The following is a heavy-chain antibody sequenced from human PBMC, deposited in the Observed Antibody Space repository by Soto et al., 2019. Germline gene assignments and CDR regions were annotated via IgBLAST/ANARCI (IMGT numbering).Heavy chain of an antibody. J-gene: IGHJ4*02. CDR3: AEWNGGFDY. V-gene: IGHV3-30*18. Sequence: QVQLVESGGGVVQPGRSLRLSCAASGFTFSSYGMHWVRQAPGKGLEWVAVISYDGSYKYYADSVKGRFTISRDNSKNTLYLQMNSLRAEDTAVYYCAEWNGGFDYWGQGTLVTVSS. D-gene: IGHD3-16*01. CDR1: GFTFSSYG. CDR2: ISYDGSYK.